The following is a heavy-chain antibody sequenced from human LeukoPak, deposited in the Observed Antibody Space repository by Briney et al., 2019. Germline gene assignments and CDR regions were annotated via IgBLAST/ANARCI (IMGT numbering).Heavy chain of an antibody. CDR3: ARVRRILYSSSWYYFDY. CDR2: INPNSGGT. Sequence: ASVKVSCKASGYTFTGYYMHWVRQAPGQGLEWMGRINPNSGGTNYAQKFQGRVTMTRDTSISIAYMELSRLRSDDTAVYYCARVRRILYSSSWYYFDYWGQGTLVTVSS. J-gene: IGHJ4*02. CDR1: GYTFTGYY. D-gene: IGHD6-13*01. V-gene: IGHV1-2*06.